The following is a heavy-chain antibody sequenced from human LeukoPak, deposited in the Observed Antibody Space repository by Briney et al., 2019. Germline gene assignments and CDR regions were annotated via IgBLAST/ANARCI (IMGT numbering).Heavy chain of an antibody. D-gene: IGHD3-9*01. CDR3: ARGKSITIFLDEGNLDFDY. Sequence: ASVTVSFTASGYTFTIYGISWVRQAPGQGLGWMGWISAYNGNTNYAQKLQGRVTMTTDTSTSTAYMELRTLRSDDTAVYYCARGKSITIFLDEGNLDFDYWGQGTLVTVSS. V-gene: IGHV1-18*01. J-gene: IGHJ4*02. CDR2: ISAYNGNT. CDR1: GYTFTIYG.